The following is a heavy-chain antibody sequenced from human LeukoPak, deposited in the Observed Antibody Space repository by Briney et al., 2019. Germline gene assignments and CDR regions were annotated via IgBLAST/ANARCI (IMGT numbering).Heavy chain of an antibody. D-gene: IGHD5-24*01. CDR1: GGSISSYY. V-gene: IGHV4-59*12. Sequence: SETLSLTCTVSGGSISSYYWSWIRQPPGKGLEWIGYIYYSGSTYYNPSLKSRVTISVDTSKNQFSLKLSSVTAADTAVYYCARETPTEMGLADHYWGQGTLVTVSS. CDR2: IYYSGST. J-gene: IGHJ4*02. CDR3: ARETPTEMGLADHY.